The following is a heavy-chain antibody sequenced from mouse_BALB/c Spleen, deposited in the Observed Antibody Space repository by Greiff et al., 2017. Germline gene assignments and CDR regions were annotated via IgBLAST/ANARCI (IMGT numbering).Heavy chain of an antibody. CDR3: ARYYYGSSWYFDV. Sequence: EVKLVESGGGLVKPGGSLKLSCAASGFTFSSYAMSWVRQTPEKRLEWVASISSGGSTYYPDSVKGRFTIPRNNARNILYLQMSSLRSEDTAMYYCARYYYGSSWYFDVWGAGTTVTVSS. CDR2: ISSGGST. V-gene: IGHV5-6-5*01. J-gene: IGHJ1*01. CDR1: GFTFSSYA. D-gene: IGHD1-1*01.